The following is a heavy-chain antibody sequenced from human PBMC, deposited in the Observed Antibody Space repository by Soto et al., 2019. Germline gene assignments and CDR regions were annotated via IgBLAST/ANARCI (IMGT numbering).Heavy chain of an antibody. CDR1: GFTFSSYA. CDR2: ISGSGGST. CDR3: AKDLKDIVVVVGSFDY. D-gene: IGHD2-15*01. Sequence: GGSLRLSCAASGFTFSSYAMSWVRQAPGKGLEWVSAISGSGGSTYYADSVKGRFTISRDNSKNTLYLQMNSLRAEDTAVCYCAKDLKDIVVVVGSFDYWGQGTLVTVSS. J-gene: IGHJ4*02. V-gene: IGHV3-23*01.